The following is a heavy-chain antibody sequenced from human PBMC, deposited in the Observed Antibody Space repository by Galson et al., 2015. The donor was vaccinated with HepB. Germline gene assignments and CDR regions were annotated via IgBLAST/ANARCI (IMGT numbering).Heavy chain of an antibody. CDR2: VNTGNGNT. J-gene: IGHJ4*02. Sequence: SVKVSCKASGYSFTFYNIHWVRQAPGQRLEWMGWVNTGNGNTKYSQKFQDRVTLTRDTSATTAYMELGSLESEDTAVYYCARGGQWPQFYYFDYWGRGTLVTVSS. V-gene: IGHV1-3*04. CDR3: ARGGQWPQFYYFDY. D-gene: IGHD5-24*01. CDR1: GYSFTFYN.